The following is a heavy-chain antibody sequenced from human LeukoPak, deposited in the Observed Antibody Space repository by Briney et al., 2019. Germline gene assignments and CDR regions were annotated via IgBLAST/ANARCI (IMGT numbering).Heavy chain of an antibody. J-gene: IGHJ5*02. Sequence: GGSLRLSCAASGFTFSSYAMHWVRQAPGKGLEWVAVISYDGSNKYYADSVKGRFTISRDNSKNTLYLQMNGLRAEDTAVYYCAGELAGGCFPSSTSCGNWFDPWGQGTLVTVSS. CDR2: ISYDGSNK. D-gene: IGHD2-2*01. CDR1: GFTFSSYA. V-gene: IGHV3-30-3*01. CDR3: AGELAGGCFPSSTSCGNWFDP.